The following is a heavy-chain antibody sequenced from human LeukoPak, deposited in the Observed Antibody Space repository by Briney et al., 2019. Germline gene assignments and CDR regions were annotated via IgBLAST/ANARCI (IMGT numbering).Heavy chain of an antibody. D-gene: IGHD2-15*01. Sequence: GGSLRLSCAASGFTFSNYAMSWVRQAPGEGLEWVSAISGSAVTTYYGDSVKGRFTISRDNSKNTLYLQMNSLGAEDTAIYYCAKNGDRGAYCTGGTCYPYFYYYMDVWGKGTTVTI. V-gene: IGHV3-23*01. CDR3: AKNGDRGAYCTGGTCYPYFYYYMDV. CDR1: GFTFSNYA. CDR2: ISGSAVTT. J-gene: IGHJ6*03.